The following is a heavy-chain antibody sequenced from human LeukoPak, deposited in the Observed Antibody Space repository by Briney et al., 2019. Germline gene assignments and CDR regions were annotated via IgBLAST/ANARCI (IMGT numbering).Heavy chain of an antibody. D-gene: IGHD2-2*01. Sequence: SETLSLTCAVYGGSFSGYYWSWIRQPPGKGLEWIGEINHSGSTNYNPSLKSRVTISVDTSKNQFSLKLSSVTAADTAVYYCARERGGRRGVVPAATGKGYFDYWGQGTLVTVSS. V-gene: IGHV4-34*01. CDR3: ARERGGRRGVVPAATGKGYFDY. CDR1: GGSFSGYY. CDR2: INHSGST. J-gene: IGHJ4*02.